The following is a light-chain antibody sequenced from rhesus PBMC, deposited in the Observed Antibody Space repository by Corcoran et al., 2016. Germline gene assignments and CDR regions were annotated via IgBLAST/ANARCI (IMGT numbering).Light chain of an antibody. J-gene: IGLJ6*01. CDR1: SSDIGGYNY. CDR3: SSYSGSNTDV. CDR2: EVS. V-gene: IGLV2-32*02. Sequence: QAALTQPRSVSGSPGQSVTISCTGTSSDIGGYNYVSWYQQHPGTAPKLMIYEVSKRPSGVSDRFSGSKSGNTASLTISGLQAEDEADYYCSSYSGSNTDVFGSGTKWTVI.